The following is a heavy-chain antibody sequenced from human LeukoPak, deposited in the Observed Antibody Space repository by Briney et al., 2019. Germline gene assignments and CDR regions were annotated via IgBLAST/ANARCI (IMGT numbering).Heavy chain of an antibody. Sequence: SETLSLTCAVYGGSFSGYYWSWIRQPPGKGLEWIGEINHSGSTNYNPSLKSRVTISVDTSKNQFSLKLSSVTAADTAVYYCARDRTSDSRGNWYFDLWGRGTLVTVSS. CDR1: GGSFSGYY. J-gene: IGHJ2*01. CDR2: INHSGST. V-gene: IGHV4-34*01. D-gene: IGHD3/OR15-3a*01. CDR3: ARDRTSDSRGNWYFDL.